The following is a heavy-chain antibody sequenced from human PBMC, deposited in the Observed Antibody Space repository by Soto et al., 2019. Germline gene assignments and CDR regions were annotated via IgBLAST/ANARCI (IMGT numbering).Heavy chain of an antibody. CDR1: GFTFTISA. D-gene: IGHD1-26*01. CDR2: IVVGSGNT. Sequence: GASVKVSSKASGFTFTISAVQWVRQARGQRLEWIGWIVVGSGNTNYAQKFQERVTITRDMSTSTAYMELSSLRSEDTAVYYCAAGEDSGSYLYYFDYWGQGTLVTVSS. CDR3: AAGEDSGSYLYYFDY. J-gene: IGHJ4*02. V-gene: IGHV1-58*01.